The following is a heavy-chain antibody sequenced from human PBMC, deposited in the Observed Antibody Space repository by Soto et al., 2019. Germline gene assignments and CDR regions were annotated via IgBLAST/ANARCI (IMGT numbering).Heavy chain of an antibody. V-gene: IGHV1-69*13. J-gene: IGHJ6*02. CDR3: ARSSGYDTNYYYYGMDV. CDR2: IIPIFGTA. D-gene: IGHD5-12*01. Sequence: SVKVSCKASGGTFSSYAISWVRQAPGQGLEWMGGIIPIFGTANYAQKFQGRVTITADESTSTAYMELSSLRSEDTAVYYCARSSGYDTNYYYYGMDVWGQGTTVTVSS. CDR1: GGTFSSYA.